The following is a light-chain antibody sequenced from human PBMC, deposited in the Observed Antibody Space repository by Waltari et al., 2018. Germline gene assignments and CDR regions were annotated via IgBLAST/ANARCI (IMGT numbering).Light chain of an antibody. CDR2: DPA. CDR1: IC. Sequence: ICIACYQQKRCRAPRLLMYDPACRATGIPDRFSGSGSGTYFSLTISRRVPEDFAVYYCQKYESLPGTFGQGTKVEIK. J-gene: IGKJ1*01. CDR3: QKYESLPGT. V-gene: IGKV3-20*01.